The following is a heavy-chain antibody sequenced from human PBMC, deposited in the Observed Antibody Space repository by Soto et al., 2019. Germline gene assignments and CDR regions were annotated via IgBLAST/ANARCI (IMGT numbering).Heavy chain of an antibody. Sequence: QVQLVQSGAEVKKPGSSVKVSCKASGGTFSSYAISWVRQAPGQGLEWTGGIIPIFGTANYAQKFQGRVTITADESTSTAYMELSSLRSEDTAVYYCARDSLSYCGGDCPWGYWGQGTLVTVSS. CDR3: ARDSLSYCGGDCPWGY. CDR1: GGTFSSYA. J-gene: IGHJ4*02. CDR2: IIPIFGTA. D-gene: IGHD2-21*02. V-gene: IGHV1-69*01.